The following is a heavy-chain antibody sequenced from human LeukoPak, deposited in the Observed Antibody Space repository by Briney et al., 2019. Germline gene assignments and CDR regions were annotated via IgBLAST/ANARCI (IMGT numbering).Heavy chain of an antibody. J-gene: IGHJ3*02. CDR3: ARARIRFLEWSGISNKSVQNAFDI. V-gene: IGHV1-46*01. CDR2: INPSGGST. CDR1: GYTFTSYY. D-gene: IGHD3-3*01. Sequence: WASVKVSCKASGYTFTSYYMHWVRQAPGQGLEWMGIINPSGGSTSYAQKFQGRVTMTRDTSTSTVYMELSSLRSEDTAVYYCARARIRFLEWSGISNKSVQNAFDIWGQGTMVTVSS.